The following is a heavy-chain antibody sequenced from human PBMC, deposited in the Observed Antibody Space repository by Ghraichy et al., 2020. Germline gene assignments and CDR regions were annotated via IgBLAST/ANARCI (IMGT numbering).Heavy chain of an antibody. CDR3: ARGGIAAAPRIYYYMDV. V-gene: IGHV4-34*01. D-gene: IGHD6-13*01. CDR1: GGSFSGYY. J-gene: IGHJ6*03. Sequence: SETLSLTCAVYGGSFSGYYWSWIRQPPGKGLEWIGEINHSGSTNYNPSLKSRVTISVDTSKNQFSLKLSSVTAADTAVYCCARGGIAAAPRIYYYMDVWGKGTTVTVSS. CDR2: INHSGST.